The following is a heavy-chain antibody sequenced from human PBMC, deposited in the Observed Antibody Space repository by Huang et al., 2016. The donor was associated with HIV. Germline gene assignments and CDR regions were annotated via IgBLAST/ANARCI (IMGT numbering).Heavy chain of an antibody. CDR2: ISASSGDT. J-gene: IGHJ3*02. D-gene: IGHD3-22*01. CDR1: GYTFTSYV. V-gene: IGHV1-18*01. CDR3: ARDPKYHRIGYYRQRRGIDI. Sequence: QIQLMQSGPELKQPGASVKVSCKASGYTFTSYVITWVRQAPGQGPEWMGGISASSGDTEYAKKFQGRVTVTTETSTNIAYMELRSLRYDDTAKYYCARDPKYHRIGYYRQRRGIDIWGQGTMVIVSS.